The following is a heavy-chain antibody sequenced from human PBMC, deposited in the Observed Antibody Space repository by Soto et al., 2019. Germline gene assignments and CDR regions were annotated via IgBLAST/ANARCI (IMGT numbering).Heavy chain of an antibody. CDR2: IYYSGST. J-gene: IGHJ6*02. CDR3: ARGDMVRGVINYYYYGMDV. Sequence: SETLSLTCTVSGGSISSYYWSWIRQPPGKGLEWIGYIYYSGSTNYNPSLKSRVTISVDTSKNQFSLRLSSVTAADTAVYYCARGDMVRGVINYYYYGMDVWGQGTTVTVSS. CDR1: GGSISSYY. V-gene: IGHV4-59*01. D-gene: IGHD3-10*01.